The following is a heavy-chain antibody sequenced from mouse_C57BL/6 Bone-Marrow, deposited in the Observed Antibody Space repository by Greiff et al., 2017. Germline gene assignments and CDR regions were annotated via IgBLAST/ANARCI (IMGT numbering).Heavy chain of an antibody. Sequence: VKLMESGPELVKPGASVKLSCKASGYTFTSYDINWVKQRPGQGLEWIGWIYPRDGSTKYNEKFKGKATLTVDTSSSTAYMELHSLTSEDSAVYFCARWKGNYPRYYAMDYWGQGTSVTVAS. J-gene: IGHJ4*01. CDR1: GYTFTSYD. CDR3: ARWKGNYPRYYAMDY. D-gene: IGHD2-1*01. V-gene: IGHV1-85*01. CDR2: IYPRDGST.